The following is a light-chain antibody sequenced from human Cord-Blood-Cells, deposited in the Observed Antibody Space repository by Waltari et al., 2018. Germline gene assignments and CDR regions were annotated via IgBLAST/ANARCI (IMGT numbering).Light chain of an antibody. CDR3: QLYGRSPWT. J-gene: IGKJ1*01. Sequence: IVLTQSPGTLYLSPGERATLSCRARQCVSSSYLAWYQQKPGQGPRLLIYGACSRATGMPDRINVSGYGTGFTLNISSLEPEDFGVYYFQLYGRSPWTFGQGTKVEIK. CDR1: QCVSSSY. CDR2: GAC. V-gene: IGKV3-20*01.